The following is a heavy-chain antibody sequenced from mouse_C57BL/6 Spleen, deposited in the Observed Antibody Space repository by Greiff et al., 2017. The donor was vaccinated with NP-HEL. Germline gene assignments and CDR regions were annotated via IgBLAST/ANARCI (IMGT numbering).Heavy chain of an antibody. CDR1: GYTFTSYW. CDR2: IDPSDSDT. D-gene: IGHD1-1*01. J-gene: IGHJ1*03. CDR3: TRISTYYRGSSPHWYFEV. Sequence: QVQLQQPGAELVRPGSSVKLSCKASGYTFTSYWMHWVKQRPIQGLEWIGNIDPSDSDTHYNQKFKDKATLTVDKSSSTAYMQLSSLTSEDSAVDYWTRISTYYRGSSPHWYFEVWGTETTVTVSS. V-gene: IGHV1-52*01.